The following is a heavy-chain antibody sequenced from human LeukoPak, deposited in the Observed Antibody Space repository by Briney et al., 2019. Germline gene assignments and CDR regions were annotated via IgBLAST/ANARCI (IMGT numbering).Heavy chain of an antibody. CDR1: DGSISDYY. J-gene: IGHJ3*02. D-gene: IGHD3-10*01. V-gene: IGHV4-4*07. Sequence: SETLSLICTVSDGSISDYYWSWVRQSAGKGLEWIGRIFTSGSTDYKPSLKSRVTMSVDTSKNQFSLNLSSVTAADTAMYYCAKDASGSWEATDDAFDIGGQGTMIPVSS. CDR3: AKDASGSWEATDDAFDI. CDR2: IFTSGST.